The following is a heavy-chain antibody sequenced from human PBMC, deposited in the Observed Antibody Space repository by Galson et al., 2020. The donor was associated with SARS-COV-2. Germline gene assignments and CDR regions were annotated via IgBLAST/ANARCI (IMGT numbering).Heavy chain of an antibody. Sequence: SETLSLTCTVSGGAISSSSYFWAWIRQSPGKGLEWIGYIYHSGSAYYAPSLQSRVSIFVDQTKNQFSLRLTSGTAADTAVYYCARRSGSPWGFNFWGQGILVTVSS. CDR2: IYHSGSA. J-gene: IGHJ4*02. D-gene: IGHD7-27*01. CDR1: GGAISSSSYF. V-gene: IGHV4-39*01. CDR3: ARRSGSPWGFNF.